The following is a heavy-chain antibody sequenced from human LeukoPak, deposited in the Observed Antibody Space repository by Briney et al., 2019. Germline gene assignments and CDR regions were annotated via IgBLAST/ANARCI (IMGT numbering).Heavy chain of an antibody. CDR3: ARALGSGTSDH. CDR1: GFTFSISW. J-gene: IGHJ4*02. CDR2: IKQDGSEK. Sequence: GGSLRLSCAASGFTFSISWMSWVRQAPGRGLVWVANIKQDGSEKYNVDSVKGRFSISRDNAKNSLYLQMNSLRVDDTAVYYCARALGSGTSDHWGQGTLVTVSS. V-gene: IGHV3-7*01. D-gene: IGHD1-26*01.